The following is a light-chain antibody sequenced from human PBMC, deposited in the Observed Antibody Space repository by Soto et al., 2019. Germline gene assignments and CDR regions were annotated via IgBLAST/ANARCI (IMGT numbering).Light chain of an antibody. CDR1: NRDVGGNNF. CDR3: SSYAANLL. CDR2: EVS. Sequence: QSALTQSPSASGSPGQSVTISCTGTNRDVGGNNFVSWYQQHPGKAPKLMIYEVSKRLSGVPDCFSGSKSGNTASLTVSGLQADDEADYYCSSYAANLLFGGGTKLTVL. J-gene: IGLJ3*02. V-gene: IGLV2-8*01.